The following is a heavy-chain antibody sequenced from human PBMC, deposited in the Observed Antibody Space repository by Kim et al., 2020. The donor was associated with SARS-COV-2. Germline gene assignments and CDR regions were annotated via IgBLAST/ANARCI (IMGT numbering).Heavy chain of an antibody. J-gene: IGHJ4*02. CDR2: ISPSGTYT. CDR1: GFAFSSYG. Sequence: GGSLRLSCAASGFAFSSYGMSWVRQAPGKGLESISGISPSGTYTDYADSVTGRFTVSRDNSKNMLYLQMSSLRAEDTAIYYCTKRHQNDGWYDDYWGQGT. D-gene: IGHD6-19*01. CDR3: TKRHQNDGWYDDY. V-gene: IGHV3-23*01.